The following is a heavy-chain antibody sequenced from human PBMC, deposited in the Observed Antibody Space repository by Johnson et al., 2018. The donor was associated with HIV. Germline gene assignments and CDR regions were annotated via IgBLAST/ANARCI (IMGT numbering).Heavy chain of an antibody. D-gene: IGHD1-26*01. Sequence: VQLVESGGGLVQPGRSLRLSCTGSGFTFGDYAMSWFRQAPGKGLEWVGFIRSKAYGGTTQYAASVKGRFTFSRDDSKSIAYLQMNSLKTQDTAVYYCAKDGGSYGGAFDIWGQGTMVTVSS. CDR1: GFTFGDYA. CDR3: AKDGGSYGGAFDI. V-gene: IGHV3-49*03. J-gene: IGHJ3*02. CDR2: IRSKAYGGTT.